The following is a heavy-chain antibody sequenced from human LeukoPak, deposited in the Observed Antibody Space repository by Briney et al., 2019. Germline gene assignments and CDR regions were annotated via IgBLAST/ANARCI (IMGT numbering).Heavy chain of an antibody. CDR2: IYYSGST. V-gene: IGHV4-31*03. D-gene: IGHD6-13*01. CDR3: AREVAAAYYGMDV. CDR1: GGSIGSGGYY. Sequence: PSETLSLTCTVSGGSIGSGGYYWSWIRQHPGKGLEWIGYIYYSGSTYYNPSLKSRVTISVDTSKNQFSLKLSSVTAADTAVYYCAREVAAAYYGMDVWGQGTTVTVSS. J-gene: IGHJ6*02.